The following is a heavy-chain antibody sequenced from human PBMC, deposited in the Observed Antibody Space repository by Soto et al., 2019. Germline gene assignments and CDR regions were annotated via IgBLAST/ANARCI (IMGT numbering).Heavy chain of an antibody. D-gene: IGHD3-16*02. J-gene: IGHJ4*02. V-gene: IGHV4-39*01. CDR1: GDAISTNSNY. CDR2: GTYSGTT. Sequence: QLQLQESGPGLVKPSETLSLTCTVSGDAISTNSNYWGWIRQPPGKGLEWIGIGTYSGTTYDNPSXNXXVTVSVDKSKNQFFLKLNYVNVADTAVYYCARRNYPSYFDSWGQGMLVTVS. CDR3: ARRNYPSYFDS.